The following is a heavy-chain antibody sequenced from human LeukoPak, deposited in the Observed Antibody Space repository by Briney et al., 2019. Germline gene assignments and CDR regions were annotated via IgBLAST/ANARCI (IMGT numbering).Heavy chain of an antibody. J-gene: IGHJ6*02. Sequence: GGSLRLSCAASGFTFSDYYMSWIRQAPGKGLEWVSYISSSGSTIYYADSVKGRFTISRDNAKNSLYLQMNSLRAEDTAVYYCARPGDYYGSGSYYRPKYYYYGMDVWGQGTTVTVSS. CDR1: GFTFSDYY. CDR2: ISSSGSTI. D-gene: IGHD3-10*01. CDR3: ARPGDYYGSGSYYRPKYYYYGMDV. V-gene: IGHV3-11*01.